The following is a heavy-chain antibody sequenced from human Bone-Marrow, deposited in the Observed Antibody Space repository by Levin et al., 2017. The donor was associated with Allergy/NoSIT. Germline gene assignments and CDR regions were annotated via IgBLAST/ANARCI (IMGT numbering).Heavy chain of an antibody. CDR3: ASPTRDWSGPFDY. J-gene: IGHJ4*02. CDR2: ISYEGSHK. D-gene: IGHD3/OR15-3a*01. V-gene: IGHV3-30*03. CDR1: GLSFSSYA. Sequence: GGSLRLSCAASGLSFSSYAMHWVRQAPGKGLEWVAVISYEGSHKNYADSVKGRFTISRDNSKNTLYLQMDSLRTEDTAVYYCASPTRDWSGPFDYWGQGTLVTVSS.